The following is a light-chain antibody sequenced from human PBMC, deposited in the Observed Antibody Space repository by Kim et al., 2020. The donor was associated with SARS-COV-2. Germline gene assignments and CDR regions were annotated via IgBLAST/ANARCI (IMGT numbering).Light chain of an antibody. V-gene: IGKV1-16*02. J-gene: IGKJ2*01. CDR1: QDIKNA. Sequence: DIQMSQSPSSLSASVGDRVTITCRASQDIKNALTWFRQKPGKAPESLIYAASSLRSGVPSKFSGSGSGTDFTLTISSLQPEDFATYYCQQYWVYPVNFGQGTKREI. CDR2: AAS. CDR3: QQYWVYPVN.